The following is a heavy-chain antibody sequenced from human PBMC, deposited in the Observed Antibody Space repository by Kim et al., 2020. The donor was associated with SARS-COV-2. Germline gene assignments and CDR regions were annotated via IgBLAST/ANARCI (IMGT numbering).Heavy chain of an antibody. J-gene: IGHJ6*03. Sequence: NDYAVSVKSRITINPATSRSQFSLQLNSVTPEDTAVYYCARARFYSYMDVWGKGTTVTVSS. CDR3: ARARFYSYMDV. CDR2: N. D-gene: IGHD4-4*01. V-gene: IGHV6-1*01.